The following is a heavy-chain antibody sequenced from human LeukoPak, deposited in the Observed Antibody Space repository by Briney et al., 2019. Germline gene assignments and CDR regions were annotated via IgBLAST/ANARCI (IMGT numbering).Heavy chain of an antibody. CDR1: AFRFSSFA. CDR3: AKGNGDLPGVYYYYGMDV. J-gene: IGHJ6*02. Sequence: GGSLRLSCAASAFRFSSFAMTWVRQAPGKGLEWVSGIHGNGETTYYADSVKGRFTISRDNSRELLYLQMNSLRAEDTAVYYCAKGNGDLPGVYYYYGMDVWGQGTTVTVSS. D-gene: IGHD4-17*01. CDR2: IHGNGETT. V-gene: IGHV3-23*01.